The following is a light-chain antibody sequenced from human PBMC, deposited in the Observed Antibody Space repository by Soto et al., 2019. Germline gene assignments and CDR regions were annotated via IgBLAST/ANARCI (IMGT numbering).Light chain of an antibody. CDR3: GSWDRSLRGWV. J-gene: IGLJ3*02. V-gene: IGLV1-51*01. CDR1: SSNIGNNH. Sequence: QSVLTQPPSVSAAPGQKVTVSCSGSSSNIGNNHVSWYQHLPGTAPKVLIYDNNKRPSGIPDRFSGSKSATSAALDITGLQTGDEADYYCGSWDRSLRGWVFGGGTKLTVL. CDR2: DNN.